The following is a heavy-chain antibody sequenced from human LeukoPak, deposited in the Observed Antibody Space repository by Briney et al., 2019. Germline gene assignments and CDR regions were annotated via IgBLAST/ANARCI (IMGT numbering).Heavy chain of an antibody. D-gene: IGHD1-1*01. CDR2: TYYRSKWYT. Sequence: SQTLSLTCAISGDSVSSDSAAWNWIRQSPSRGLEWLGRTYYRSKWYTYYAVSVKSRISINRDTSKNQISLQLNSVTPEDTAVYYCARSTGPIDYWGQGTLVTVSS. CDR3: ARSTGPIDY. CDR1: GDSVSSDSAA. V-gene: IGHV6-1*01. J-gene: IGHJ4*02.